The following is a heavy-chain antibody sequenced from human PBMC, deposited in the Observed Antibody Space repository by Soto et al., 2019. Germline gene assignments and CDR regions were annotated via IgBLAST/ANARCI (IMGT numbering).Heavy chain of an antibody. CDR2: ISSSGSTI. CDR1: GFTFSDYY. CDR3: ARERLPGYLIYFDY. D-gene: IGHD6-25*01. J-gene: IGHJ4*02. Sequence: SLRLSCAASGFTFSDYYMSWIRQAPGKGLEWVSYISSSGSTIYYADSVKGRFTISRDNAKNSLYLQMNSLRAEDTAVYYCARERLPGYLIYFDYWGQGTLVTVSS. V-gene: IGHV3-11*01.